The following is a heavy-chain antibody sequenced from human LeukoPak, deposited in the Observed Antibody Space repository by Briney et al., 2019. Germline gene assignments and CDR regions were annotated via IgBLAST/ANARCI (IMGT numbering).Heavy chain of an antibody. J-gene: IGHJ4*02. Sequence: GGSLRLSCAASGFTFSSYEMNWVRKAPGKGLEWVSYISSSGSTIYYADSVKGRFTISRDNAKNSLYLQMNSLRAEDTAVYYCASGSGYYYAGFDYWGQGTLVTVSS. CDR2: ISSSGSTI. CDR1: GFTFSSYE. D-gene: IGHD3-22*01. V-gene: IGHV3-48*03. CDR3: ASGSGYYYAGFDY.